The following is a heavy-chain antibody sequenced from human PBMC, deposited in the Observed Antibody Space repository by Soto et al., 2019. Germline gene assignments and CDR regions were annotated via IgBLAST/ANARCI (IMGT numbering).Heavy chain of an antibody. CDR3: ARDGVATTTFAGYLHY. V-gene: IGHV3-33*01. CDR2: IRFDGSNT. CDR1: AVTFSGSG. J-gene: IGHJ4*02. Sequence: SLRISCEPRAVTFSGSGLQWDHQAQDKGLEWVAVIRFDGSNTYYADSVKGRFTISRDNPKNMLYLQMNSLRAEDTAIFFFARDGVATTTFAGYLHYCGLGILITVSS. D-gene: IGHD1-26*01.